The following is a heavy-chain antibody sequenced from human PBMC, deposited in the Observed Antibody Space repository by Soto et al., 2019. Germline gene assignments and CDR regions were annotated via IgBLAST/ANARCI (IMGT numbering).Heavy chain of an antibody. V-gene: IGHV4-39*01. D-gene: IGHD7-27*01. CDR1: GGSISSYY. CDR2: IYYSGST. CDR3: ARRWGYSFDY. Sequence: QLQLQESGPGLVKPSETLSLTCTVSGGSISSYYWGWIRRPPGKGLEWIGSIYYSGSTYYNPSLKSRVTISVATSKNQCSLKLSSVTAADTAVYYCARRWGYSFDYWGQGTLVTVSS. J-gene: IGHJ4*02.